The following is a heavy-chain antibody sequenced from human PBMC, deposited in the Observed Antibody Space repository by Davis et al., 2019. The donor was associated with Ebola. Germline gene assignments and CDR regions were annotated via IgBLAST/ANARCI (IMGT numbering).Heavy chain of an antibody. CDR1: GFTFSSYA. CDR2: ISGSGGST. Sequence: GGSLRLSCAASGFTFSSYAMSWVRQAPGKGLEWVSAISGSGGSTYYADSVKGRFTISRDNSKNTLYLQMNSLRAEDTAVYYCAKDSWWSSEGDLYYYYYGMDVWGKGTTVTVSS. CDR3: AKDSWWSSEGDLYYYYYGMDV. D-gene: IGHD2-15*01. J-gene: IGHJ6*04. V-gene: IGHV3-23*01.